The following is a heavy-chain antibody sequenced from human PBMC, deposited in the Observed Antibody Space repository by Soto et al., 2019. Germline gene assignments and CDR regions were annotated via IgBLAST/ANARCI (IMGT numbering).Heavy chain of an antibody. CDR1: GYTFTSYG. CDR3: ARVLTAPPYCSGGSCYKKEIDY. V-gene: IGHV1-18*01. J-gene: IGHJ4*02. CDR2: ISAYNGNT. D-gene: IGHD2-15*01. Sequence: GASVKVSCKASGYTFTSYGISWVRQAPGQGLEWMGWISAYNGNTNYAQKLQGRVTMTTDTSTSTAYMELRSLRSDDTAVYYCARVLTAPPYCSGGSCYKKEIDYWGQGTLVTVSS.